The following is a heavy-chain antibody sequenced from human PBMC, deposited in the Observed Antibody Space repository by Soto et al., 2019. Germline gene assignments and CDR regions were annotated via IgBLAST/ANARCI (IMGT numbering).Heavy chain of an antibody. Sequence: ASVKVSCKASGYTFTSYDINWVRQATGQGLEWMGWMNPNSGNTGYAQKFQGRVTMTRNTSISTAYMELSSLRSEDTAVYYCARGFTIFGVVIAGYDYWGQGTLVTVSS. J-gene: IGHJ4*02. CDR3: ARGFTIFGVVIAGYDY. V-gene: IGHV1-8*01. CDR1: GYTFTSYD. CDR2: MNPNSGNT. D-gene: IGHD3-3*01.